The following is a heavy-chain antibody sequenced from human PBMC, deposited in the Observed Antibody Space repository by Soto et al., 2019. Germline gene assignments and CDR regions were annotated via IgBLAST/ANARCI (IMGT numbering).Heavy chain of an antibody. Sequence: PSETLSLTCTVSGGSISSYYWSWIRQPPGKGLEWIGYIYYSGSTNYNPSLKSRVTMSIDTSKNQFSLNVSSVTAADTAVYYCARVAGVAYCGGDCYHFDYWGQGTLVTVSS. V-gene: IGHV4-59*08. D-gene: IGHD2-21*02. J-gene: IGHJ4*02. CDR3: ARVAGVAYCGGDCYHFDY. CDR1: GGSISSYY. CDR2: IYYSGST.